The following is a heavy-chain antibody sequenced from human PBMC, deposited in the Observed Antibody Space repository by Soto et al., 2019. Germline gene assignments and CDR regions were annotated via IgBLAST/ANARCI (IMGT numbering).Heavy chain of an antibody. V-gene: IGHV4-39*01. CDR2: SYYSGTS. Sequence: SETLSLTCTVSGGSIRVQSYYWTWIRHTPGKGLEWVGSSYYSGTSYFNPALKGRVTISVDTSTNQFTLRLSSVTAADTAVYYCTRRYNWNDYYFDPWGQGTLVTVSS. CDR3: TRRYNWNDYYFDP. D-gene: IGHD1-20*01. CDR1: GGSIRVQSYY. J-gene: IGHJ5*02.